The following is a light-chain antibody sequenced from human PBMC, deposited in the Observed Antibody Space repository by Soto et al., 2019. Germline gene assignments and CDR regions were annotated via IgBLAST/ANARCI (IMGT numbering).Light chain of an antibody. Sequence: QSALTQPASVSGSPGQSITISCTGTSGDVGTYNYVSWYQQYPGKAPKLIIYDVSNRPSGVSDRFSASKSGNTASLTISGLQAEDEADYYCTSYTSSSSWVFGGGTKVTVL. CDR2: DVS. J-gene: IGLJ3*02. CDR3: TSYTSSSSWV. CDR1: SGDVGTYNY. V-gene: IGLV2-14*03.